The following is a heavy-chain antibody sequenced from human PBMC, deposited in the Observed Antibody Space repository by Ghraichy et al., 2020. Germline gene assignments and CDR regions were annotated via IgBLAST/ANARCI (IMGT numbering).Heavy chain of an antibody. J-gene: IGHJ5*02. D-gene: IGHD2-21*02. V-gene: IGHV1-46*01. CDR3: ARDWGYCGGDCYSFAVNWFDP. CDR1: GYTFTSYY. Sequence: ASVKVSCKASGYTFTSYYMHWVRQAPGQGLEWMGIINPSGGSTSYAQKFQGRVTMTRDTSTSTVYMELSSLRSEDTAVYYCARDWGYCGGDCYSFAVNWFDPWGQGTLVTVSS. CDR2: INPSGGST.